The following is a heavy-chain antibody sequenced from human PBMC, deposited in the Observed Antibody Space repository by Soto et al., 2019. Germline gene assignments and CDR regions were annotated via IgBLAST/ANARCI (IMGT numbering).Heavy chain of an antibody. J-gene: IGHJ6*03. V-gene: IGHV4-39*01. Sequence: AETLSLTCTVSGGSISSSSYYWGWIRQPPGKGLEWIGSIYYSGSTFYNPSLKSRVTISVDTSKNQFSLKLSSVTAADTAVYYCARNVYYYSYMDVWGKGTTVT. CDR3: ARNVYYYSYMDV. CDR1: GGSISSSSYY. CDR2: IYYSGST.